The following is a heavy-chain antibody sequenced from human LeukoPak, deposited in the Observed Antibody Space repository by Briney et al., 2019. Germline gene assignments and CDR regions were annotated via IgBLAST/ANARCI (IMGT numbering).Heavy chain of an antibody. V-gene: IGHV3-7*01. CDR2: IKQDGSET. J-gene: IGHJ4*02. D-gene: IGHD2-2*01. CDR1: GFAFSNYW. CDR3: GSTNSFSY. Sequence: PGGSLRLSCAASGFAFSNYWMNWVRQAPGKGLEWVANIKQDGSETYYVDSVKGRFTISRDNAKNSLYLQMNSLRAEDTALYYGGSTNSFSYWGQGTLVTVSS.